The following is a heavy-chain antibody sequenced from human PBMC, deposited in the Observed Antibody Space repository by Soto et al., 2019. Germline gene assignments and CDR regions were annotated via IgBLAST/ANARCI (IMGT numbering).Heavy chain of an antibody. V-gene: IGHV4-61*08. Sequence: SETLSLTCAVSGGSISSGGYSWSLIRQPPGKGLEWIGYIYYSGSTNYNPSLKSRVTISVDTSKNQFSLKLSSVTAADTAVYYCARRYGRAFDYWGQGTLVTVSS. D-gene: IGHD2-15*01. J-gene: IGHJ4*02. CDR3: ARRYGRAFDY. CDR1: GGSISSGGYS. CDR2: IYYSGST.